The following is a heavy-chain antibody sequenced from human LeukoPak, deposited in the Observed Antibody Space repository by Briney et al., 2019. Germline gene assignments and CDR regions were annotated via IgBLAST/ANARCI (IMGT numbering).Heavy chain of an antibody. CDR2: ISYDGSNK. CDR3: ARESYVWALDY. V-gene: IGHV3-30*04. CDR1: GFTFSSYA. D-gene: IGHD3-16*01. Sequence: GGSLRLSCAASGFTFSSYAMHWVRQAPGRGLEWVAVISYDGSNKYYADSVKGRFTISRDNSKNTLYLQMNSLRAEDTAVYYCARESYVWALDYWGQGTLVTVSS. J-gene: IGHJ4*02.